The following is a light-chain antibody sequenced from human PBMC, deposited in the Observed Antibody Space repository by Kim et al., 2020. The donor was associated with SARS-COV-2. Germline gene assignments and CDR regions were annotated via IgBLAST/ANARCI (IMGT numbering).Light chain of an antibody. CDR3: GADHGSESNFVLV. J-gene: IGLJ3*02. CDR2: VGTGGIVG. CDR1: SGYSNYK. Sequence: QPVLTQPPSASASLGASVTLTCTLSSGYSNYKVDWYQQRPGKGPRFVMRVGTGGIVGSKGDGIPDRFSVLGSGLNRYLTIKNIQEEDESDYHCGADHGSESNFVLVFGGETQLTVL. V-gene: IGLV9-49*01.